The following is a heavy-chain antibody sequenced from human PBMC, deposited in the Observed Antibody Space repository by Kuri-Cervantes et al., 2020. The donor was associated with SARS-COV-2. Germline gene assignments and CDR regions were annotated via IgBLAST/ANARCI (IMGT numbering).Heavy chain of an antibody. V-gene: IGHV3-23*01. J-gene: IGHJ3*02. CDR1: GFTFSSYA. CDR3: AKGIAAAGVGAFDI. Sequence: GGSLRLSCAASGFTFSSYAMSWVRQAPGKGLEWVSAISGSGGSTYYADSVKGRFTISRDNSKNTLYLQMNSLRAEDMALYYCAKGIAAAGVGAFDIWGQGTMVTVSS. D-gene: IGHD6-13*01. CDR2: ISGSGGST.